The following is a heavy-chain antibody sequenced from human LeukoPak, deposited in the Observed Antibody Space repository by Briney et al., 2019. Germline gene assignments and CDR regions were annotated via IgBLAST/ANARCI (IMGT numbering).Heavy chain of an antibody. V-gene: IGHV4-4*07. J-gene: IGHJ4*02. CDR2: IYTSGST. CDR1: GGSISSYY. Sequence: SETLSLTCTVSGGSISSYYWSWIRQPAGKGLEWIGRIYTSGSTNYNPSLKSRVTMSVDTSKNQFSLKLSFVTAADTAVYYCARTEEVYSSGWYVMDYWGQGTLVTVSS. D-gene: IGHD6-19*01. CDR3: ARTEEVYSSGWYVMDY.